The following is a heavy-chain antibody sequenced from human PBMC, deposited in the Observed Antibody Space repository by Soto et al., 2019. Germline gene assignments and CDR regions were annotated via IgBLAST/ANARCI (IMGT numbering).Heavy chain of an antibody. CDR1: GGTFSSYA. J-gene: IGHJ6*02. CDR3: AREFTIFGVVTGYYYYGMDV. CDR2: IIPIFGTA. Sequence: QVQLVQSGAEVKKPGSSVKVSCKASGGTFSSYAISWVRQAPGQGLEWMGGIIPIFGTANYAQKFQGRVTITADNSTSTAYMELSSLRSEDTAVYYCAREFTIFGVVTGYYYYGMDVWGQGTTVTVSS. V-gene: IGHV1-69*06. D-gene: IGHD3-3*01.